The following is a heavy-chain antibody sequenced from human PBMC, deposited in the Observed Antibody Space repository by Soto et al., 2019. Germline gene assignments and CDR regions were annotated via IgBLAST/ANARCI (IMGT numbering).Heavy chain of an antibody. D-gene: IGHD3-3*01. CDR1: GFTFSSYS. CDR2: ISSSSSYI. J-gene: IGHJ5*02. CDR3: AREMYYDFWSGYYNWFDP. Sequence: PVGSLRLSCAASGFTFSSYSMNWVRQAPGKGLEWVSSISSSSSYIYYADSVKGRFTISRDNAKNSLYLQMNSLRAEDTAVYYCAREMYYDFWSGYYNWFDPWGQGTLVTVSS. V-gene: IGHV3-21*01.